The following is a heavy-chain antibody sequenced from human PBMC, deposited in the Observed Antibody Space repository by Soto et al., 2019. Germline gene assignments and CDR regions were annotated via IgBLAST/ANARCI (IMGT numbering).Heavy chain of an antibody. D-gene: IGHD3-22*01. V-gene: IGHV3-53*01. J-gene: IGHJ4*02. Sequence: GGSLRLSCAASGLTVSNNYMSWVRQAPGKGLEWVSVIYSGGSTYYADSVKGRFTISRDNSKNTLYLQMNSLRAEDTAVYYCARGRYYYDSSAYYRGYFDYWGQGTLVTVSS. CDR2: IYSGGST. CDR1: GLTVSNNY. CDR3: ARGRYYYDSSAYYRGYFDY.